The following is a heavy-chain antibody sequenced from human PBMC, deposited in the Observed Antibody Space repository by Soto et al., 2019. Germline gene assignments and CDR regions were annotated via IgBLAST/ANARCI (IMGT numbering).Heavy chain of an antibody. CDR3: VSVRQWTFDS. Sequence: EVQLVESGGGIVQPGGSLRLSCAASGLTFSSYWMHWVRQAPGKGLEWVSRINTDGSTTNYADSVRGRFTISRDNAKNTLYLQMNSLGAEDTAVYYCVSVRQWTFDSCGQGSLVTVSS. V-gene: IGHV3-74*01. D-gene: IGHD6-19*01. CDR1: GLTFSSYW. CDR2: INTDGSTT. J-gene: IGHJ4*02.